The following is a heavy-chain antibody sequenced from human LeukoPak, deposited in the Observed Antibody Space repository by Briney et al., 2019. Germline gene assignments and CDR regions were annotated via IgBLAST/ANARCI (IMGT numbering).Heavy chain of an antibody. Sequence: GGSLRLSCAASGFTFSSYGMHWVRQAPGKGLEWVAFIRYDGSNKYYADSVKGRFTISRDNSKNTLYLQMNSLKTEDTAVYYCTTVKNSPPWGQGTLVTVSS. CDR2: IRYDGSNK. CDR1: GFTFSSYG. J-gene: IGHJ5*02. CDR3: TTVKNSPP. D-gene: IGHD4-23*01. V-gene: IGHV3-30*02.